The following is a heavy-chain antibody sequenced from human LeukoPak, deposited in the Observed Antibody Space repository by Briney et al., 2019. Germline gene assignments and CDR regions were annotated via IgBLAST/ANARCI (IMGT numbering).Heavy chain of an antibody. D-gene: IGHD6-19*01. CDR1: GYTFTGYY. V-gene: IGHV1-2*02. CDR3: ARTVYIAVAGTY. Sequence: ASVKVSCKASGYTFTGYYMHWVRQAPGQGLGWMGWINPNSGGTNYAQKFQGRVTMTRDTSISTAYMELSRLRSDDTAVYYCARTVYIAVAGTYWGRGTLVTVSS. J-gene: IGHJ4*02. CDR2: INPNSGGT.